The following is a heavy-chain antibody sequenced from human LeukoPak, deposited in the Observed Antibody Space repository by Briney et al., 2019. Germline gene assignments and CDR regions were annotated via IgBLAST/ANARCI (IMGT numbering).Heavy chain of an antibody. CDR3: ARGASYYYGMDV. Sequence: SETLSLTCAVYGGSFSGYYWSWIRQPPGKGLEWIGEINHSGSTNYNPSLKSRVTISVDTSKNQFSLKLSSVTAADTAVYYCARGASYYYGMDVWGQGTTVTVSS. V-gene: IGHV4-34*01. CDR2: INHSGST. CDR1: GGSFSGYY. J-gene: IGHJ6*02.